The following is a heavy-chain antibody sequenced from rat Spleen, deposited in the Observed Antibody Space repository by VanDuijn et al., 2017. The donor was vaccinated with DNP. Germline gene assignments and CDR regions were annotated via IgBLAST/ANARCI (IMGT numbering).Heavy chain of an antibody. CDR1: GFTFSDYN. V-gene: IGHV5-7*01. J-gene: IGHJ2*01. D-gene: IGHD4-3*01. CDR2: VSSGGSST. CDR3: VRWFNSGFYFDY. Sequence: EVQLVESGGGSAQPGRSLKLSCAASGFTFSDYNMAWVRQAPKKGLEWVAAVSSGGSSTYYRDSVKGRFTISRDNAKSTLYLQMNSLRSEDMATYYCVRWFNSGFYFDYWGQGVMVTVSS.